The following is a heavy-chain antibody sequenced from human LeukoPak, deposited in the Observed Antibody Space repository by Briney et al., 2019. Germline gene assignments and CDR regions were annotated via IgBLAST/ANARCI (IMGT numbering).Heavy chain of an antibody. D-gene: IGHD4-17*01. CDR1: GFTFSTYT. CDR3: ARGAYGDYVDAFDI. CDR2: ISSSSSII. Sequence: GGSLRLSCAASGFTFSTYTMNWVRQAPGKGLEWVSYISSSSSIIYYADSVKGRFTISRDNAKNSLYLQMNSLRAEDTAMYYCARGAYGDYVDAFDIWGQGTMVTVSS. J-gene: IGHJ3*02. V-gene: IGHV3-48*01.